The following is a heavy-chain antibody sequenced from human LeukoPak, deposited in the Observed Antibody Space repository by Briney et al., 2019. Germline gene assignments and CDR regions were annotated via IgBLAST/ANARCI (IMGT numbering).Heavy chain of an antibody. CDR3: ASTYYDSSGYLPYFDY. CDR1: GYTFTGYY. J-gene: IGHJ4*02. Sequence: ASVKVSCKASGYTFTGYYMHWVRQAPGQGLEWMGIINPSGGSTSYAQKFQGRVTMTRDTSTSTVYMELSSLRSEDTAVYYCASTYYDSSGYLPYFDYWGQGTLATVSS. D-gene: IGHD3-22*01. V-gene: IGHV1-46*01. CDR2: INPSGGST.